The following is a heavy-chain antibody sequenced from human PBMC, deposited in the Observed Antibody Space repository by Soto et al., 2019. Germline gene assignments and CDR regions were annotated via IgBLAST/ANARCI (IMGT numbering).Heavy chain of an antibody. Sequence: RGSLRLSCAASGFTFSSYAMHWVRQAPGKGLEWVAVISYDGSNKYYADSVKGRFTISRDNSKNTLYLQMNSLRAEDTAVYYCARGPVVPAARSRLFDYWGQGTLVTVSS. J-gene: IGHJ4*02. CDR1: GFTFSSYA. CDR3: ARGPVVPAARSRLFDY. V-gene: IGHV3-30-3*01. CDR2: ISYDGSNK. D-gene: IGHD2-2*01.